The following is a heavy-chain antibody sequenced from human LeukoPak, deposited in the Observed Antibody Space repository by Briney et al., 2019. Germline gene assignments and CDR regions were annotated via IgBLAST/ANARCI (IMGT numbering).Heavy chain of an antibody. D-gene: IGHD3-22*01. CDR2: IYYSGST. CDR3: ARAALWGGYDSSQAVDP. Sequence: PSQTLSLTCTVSGGSISSGDYYWSWIRQPPGKGLEWIGYIYYSGSTYYNPSLKSRVTISVDTSKNQFSLKLSSVTAADTAVYYCARAALWGGYDSSQAVDPWGQGTLVTVSS. CDR1: GGSISSGDYY. V-gene: IGHV4-30-4*08. J-gene: IGHJ5*02.